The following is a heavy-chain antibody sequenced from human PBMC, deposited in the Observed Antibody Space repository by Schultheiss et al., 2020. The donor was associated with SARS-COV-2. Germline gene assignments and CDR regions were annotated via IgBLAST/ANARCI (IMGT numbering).Heavy chain of an antibody. CDR1: GYTFTGYY. CDR2: INPNSGNT. Sequence: ASVKVSCKASGYTFTGYYMHWVRQAPGQGLEWMGWINPNSGNTGYAQKFQGRVTMTRNTSISTAYMELSRLRSDDTAVYYCARGPYYYYYMDVWGKGTTVTVSS. CDR3: ARGPYYYYYMDV. J-gene: IGHJ6*03. V-gene: IGHV1-8*02.